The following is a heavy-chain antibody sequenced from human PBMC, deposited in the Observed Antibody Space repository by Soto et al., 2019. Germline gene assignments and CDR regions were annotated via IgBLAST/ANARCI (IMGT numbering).Heavy chain of an antibody. CDR3: ASWYSSSWYGPFDY. CDR2: IYSGGST. J-gene: IGHJ4*02. CDR1: GVTVSSNY. V-gene: IGHV3-53*04. Sequence: GRSLRVSCAASGVTVSSNYMRWVRQTPGKGLEWVSVIYSGGSTYYADSVKGRFTISRRNSKNTLYLQMNSLRAEDTAVYYCASWYSSSWYGPFDYLGQGTLVTVSS. D-gene: IGHD6-13*01.